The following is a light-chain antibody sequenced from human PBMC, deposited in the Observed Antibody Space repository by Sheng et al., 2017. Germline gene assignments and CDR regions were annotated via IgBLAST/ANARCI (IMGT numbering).Light chain of an antibody. J-gene: IGLJ1*01. V-gene: IGLV4-69*01. CDR1: WAQQLP. Sequence: QLVLTQSPSASASLGASVKLTWHSEQWAQQLPHRFWHQQQPEKGPRYLMKINSDGSPNRGDGIPDRFXGSSSGAERYLTISSLQSEDEADYYCQTWGGGIHVFGTGTRVFVL. CDR2: INSDGSP. CDR3: QTWGGGIHV.